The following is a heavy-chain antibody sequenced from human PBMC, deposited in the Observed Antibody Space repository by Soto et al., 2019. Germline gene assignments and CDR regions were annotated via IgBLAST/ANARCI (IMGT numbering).Heavy chain of an antibody. D-gene: IGHD3-3*01. CDR3: ARGSSITIFQGGYYFDY. Sequence: SETLSLTCAVYGGSFSGYYWSWIRQPPGKGLEWIGEINHSGSTNYNPSLKSRVTISVDTSKNQFSLKLSSVTAADTAVYYCARGSSITIFQGGYYFDYWGQGTLVTVPS. CDR2: INHSGST. J-gene: IGHJ4*02. CDR1: GGSFSGYY. V-gene: IGHV4-34*01.